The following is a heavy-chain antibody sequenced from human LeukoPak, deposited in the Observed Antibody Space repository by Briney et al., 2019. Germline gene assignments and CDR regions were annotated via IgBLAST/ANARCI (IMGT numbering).Heavy chain of an antibody. J-gene: IGHJ3*01. CDR1: GVSISSYY. CDR3: ARDVTAGFDSYDL. D-gene: IGHD6-13*01. CDR2: IDYSGST. V-gene: IGHV4-59*01. Sequence: SETLSLTCTVSGVSISSYYLSWIRQPPGKGLEWIGYIDYSGSTNYNPSPKTRVTISVDTTKNQYSLNLSSVPAADPAAYYCARDVTAGFDSYDLWGGGMMVVVSA.